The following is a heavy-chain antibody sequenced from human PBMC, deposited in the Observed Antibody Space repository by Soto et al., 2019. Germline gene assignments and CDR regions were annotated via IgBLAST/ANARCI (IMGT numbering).Heavy chain of an antibody. D-gene: IGHD2-15*01. CDR1: GGTFSSYA. Sequence: QVQLVQSGAEVKKPGSSVKVSCKASGGTFSSYAISWVRQAPGQGLEWMGGIIPIFGTANYAQKFHGRVTITADESTSTAYMELSSLRSEDTAVYYCAAVGYCSGGSCYEDYYYYYGMDVWGQGTTVTVSS. CDR2: IIPIFGTA. CDR3: AAVGYCSGGSCYEDYYYYYGMDV. V-gene: IGHV1-69*01. J-gene: IGHJ6*02.